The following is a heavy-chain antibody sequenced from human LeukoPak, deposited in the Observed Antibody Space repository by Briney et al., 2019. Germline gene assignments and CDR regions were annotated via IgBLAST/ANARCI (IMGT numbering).Heavy chain of an antibody. CDR2: INHSGST. Sequence: SETLSLTCAVYGGSFTGYYWSWVRQPPGKGLEWIGEINHSGSTNYNPSLKSRVTISVDTSKNQFSLHLNSVTAADTAVYYCAREVLLNYFDYWGQGTLVTVPS. CDR1: GGSFTGYY. CDR3: AREVLLNYFDY. V-gene: IGHV4-34*01. D-gene: IGHD2-21*01. J-gene: IGHJ4*02.